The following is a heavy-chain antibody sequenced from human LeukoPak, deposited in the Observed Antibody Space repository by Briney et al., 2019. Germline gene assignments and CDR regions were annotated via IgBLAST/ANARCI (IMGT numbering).Heavy chain of an antibody. V-gene: IGHV3-64*01. CDR2: ISSNGGST. D-gene: IGHD6-19*01. J-gene: IGHJ6*02. Sequence: GGSLRLSCAASGFTFSSYAMHWVRQAPGKGLEYVSAISSNGGSTYYANSVKGRFTISRDNSKNTLYLQMNSLRAEDTAVYYCARELIAVAGSLGYYYYGMDVWGQGTTVTVSS. CDR3: ARELIAVAGSLGYYYYGMDV. CDR1: GFTFSSYA.